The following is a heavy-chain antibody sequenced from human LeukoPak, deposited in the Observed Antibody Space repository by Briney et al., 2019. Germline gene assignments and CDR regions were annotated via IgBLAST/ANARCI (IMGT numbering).Heavy chain of an antibody. V-gene: IGHV1-18*01. J-gene: IGHJ4*02. Sequence: GASVKASCKASGYTFTSYGISWVRQAPGQGLEWMGWISAYNGNTNYAQKLQGRVTMTTDTSTSTAYMELRSLRSEDTAVYYCARDIGATTAIGGFDYWGQGTLVTVSS. CDR1: GYTFTSYG. CDR3: ARDIGATTAIGGFDY. CDR2: ISAYNGNT. D-gene: IGHD4-17*01.